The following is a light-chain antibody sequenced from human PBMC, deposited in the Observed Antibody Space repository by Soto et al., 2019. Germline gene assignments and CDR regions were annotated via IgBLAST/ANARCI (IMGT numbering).Light chain of an antibody. J-gene: IGLJ2*01. CDR1: SSDVGYYNY. Sequence: QSVLTQPPSASGSPGQSVTISCTGTSSDVGYYNYVSWYQQHPGKAPKLMIYEVNKRPSGVPDRFSGSKSGNTASLTVSGLQAEDEADYYCSSYAGSNNLFGGGTKLTVL. CDR3: SSYAGSNNL. CDR2: EVN. V-gene: IGLV2-8*01.